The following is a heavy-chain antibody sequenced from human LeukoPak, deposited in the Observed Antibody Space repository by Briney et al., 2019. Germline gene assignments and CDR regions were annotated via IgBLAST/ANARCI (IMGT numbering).Heavy chain of an antibody. Sequence: SETLSLTCAVYGGSFSGYYWSWIRQPPGKGLEWIGTISYSGNTYYDPSLKSRLTISVDTSKNQFSLRLSSVTAADTAVYYCARGRVWFGFFDLWGRGTLVTVSA. V-gene: IGHV4-34*01. J-gene: IGHJ2*01. CDR3: ARGRVWFGFFDL. CDR2: ISYSGNT. CDR1: GGSFSGYY. D-gene: IGHD3-10*01.